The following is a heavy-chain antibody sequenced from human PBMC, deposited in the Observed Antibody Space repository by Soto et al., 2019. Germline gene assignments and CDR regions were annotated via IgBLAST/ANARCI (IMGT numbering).Heavy chain of an antibody. V-gene: IGHV3-23*01. J-gene: IGHJ5*02. Sequence: RRLSCAASGFTFSSYGMSWVRQAPRKGLEWVSTIRGSADSANYADSVKGRFTISRDNSKNMLYLQMNSLRADDTAVYYCAKHLWFGESVFDPWGQGTLVTVSS. CDR2: IRGSADSA. CDR1: GFTFSSYG. CDR3: AKHLWFGESVFDP. D-gene: IGHD3-10*01.